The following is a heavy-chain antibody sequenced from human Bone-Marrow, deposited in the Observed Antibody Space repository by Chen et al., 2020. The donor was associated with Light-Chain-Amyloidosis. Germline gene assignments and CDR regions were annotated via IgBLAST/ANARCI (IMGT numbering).Heavy chain of an antibody. CDR2: IYPDDSDA. V-gene: IGHV5-51*01. Sequence: EVQLEQPGQEVKKPGASLKISCTGPGYTFPNYWIGWVRQMPGKGLEWMGVIYPDDSDARYSPAFEGQVTISADKSITTAYLKGRSLKASDTAMYYCARRRDGYNFDYWGQGTLVTVSS. D-gene: IGHD5-12*01. J-gene: IGHJ4*02. CDR1: GYTFPNYW. CDR3: ARRRDGYNFDY.